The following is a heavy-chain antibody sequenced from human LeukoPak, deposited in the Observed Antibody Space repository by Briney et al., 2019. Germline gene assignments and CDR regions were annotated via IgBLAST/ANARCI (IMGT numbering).Heavy chain of an antibody. Sequence: GASVTVSCKTSGYTFIGYYMHWVRQAPGQGLEWMGWINPNSGGTNYAQKFQGRVTMTRDTSTSTVYMELSSLRSGDTAVYYCARFAVHRRLAVAGQFGLDYWGQGTLVTVSS. V-gene: IGHV1-2*02. CDR3: ARFAVHRRLAVAGQFGLDY. CDR2: INPNSGGT. CDR1: GYTFIGYY. J-gene: IGHJ4*02. D-gene: IGHD6-19*01.